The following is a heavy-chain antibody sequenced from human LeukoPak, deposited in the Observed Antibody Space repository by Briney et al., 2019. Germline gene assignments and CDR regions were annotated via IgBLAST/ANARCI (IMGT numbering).Heavy chain of an antibody. D-gene: IGHD3-16*01. CDR1: GGSISSSSYY. Sequence: PSETLSLTCTVSGGSISSSSYYWGWIRQPPGTGLEWIGSIYYSGSTYYNPSLKSRVTISVDTSKTQFSLKLTSVTAADTALYYCARARLVGRSFTDTFDIWGQGTMVTVSS. CDR2: IYYSGST. V-gene: IGHV4-39*07. CDR3: ARARLVGRSFTDTFDI. J-gene: IGHJ3*02.